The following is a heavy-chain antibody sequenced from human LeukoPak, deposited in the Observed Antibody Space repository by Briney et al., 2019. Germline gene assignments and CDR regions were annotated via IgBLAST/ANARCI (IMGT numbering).Heavy chain of an antibody. D-gene: IGHD4-17*01. CDR1: GFTFSSYA. Sequence: PGGSLRLSCAASGFTFSSYAMNWVRQAPGKGLEWVSSISHSGANTYYADSVKGRFTISRDNSKNTLYLQMNSLRAEDTAVYYCARDTTEQDFFDYWGQGTLVTVSS. V-gene: IGHV3-23*01. CDR3: ARDTTEQDFFDY. CDR2: ISHSGANT. J-gene: IGHJ4*02.